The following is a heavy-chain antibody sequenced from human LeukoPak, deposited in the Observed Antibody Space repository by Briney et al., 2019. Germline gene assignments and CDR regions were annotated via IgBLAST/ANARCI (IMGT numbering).Heavy chain of an antibody. D-gene: IGHD5-12*01. Sequence: PGGSLRLSCAASGFTFDDYAMHWVRQPPGKGLECVSLISVDGSITYYADSVKGRFTISRDNSKNSLYLQMNSLRTEDTALYYCAKDNWVATRGHYGFDYWGQGTLVTVSS. CDR3: AKDNWVATRGHYGFDY. V-gene: IGHV3-43*02. CDR1: GFTFDDYA. CDR2: ISVDGSIT. J-gene: IGHJ4*02.